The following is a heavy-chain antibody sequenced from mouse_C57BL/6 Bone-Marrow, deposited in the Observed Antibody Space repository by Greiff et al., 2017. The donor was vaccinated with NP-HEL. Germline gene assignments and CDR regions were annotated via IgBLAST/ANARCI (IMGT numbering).Heavy chain of an antibody. Sequence: VQLQQSGAELARPGASVKLSCKASGYTFTSYGISWVKQRTGQGLEWIGEIYPRSGNTYYNEKFKGKATLTADKSSSTAYMELRSLTSEDSAVYFCARELRLREDGFAYWGQGTLVTVSA. J-gene: IGHJ3*01. CDR3: ARELRLREDGFAY. D-gene: IGHD3-2*02. CDR1: GYTFTSYG. CDR2: IYPRSGNT. V-gene: IGHV1-81*01.